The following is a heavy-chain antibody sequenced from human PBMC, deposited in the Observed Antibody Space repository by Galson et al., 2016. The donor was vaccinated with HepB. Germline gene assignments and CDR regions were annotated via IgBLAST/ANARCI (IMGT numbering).Heavy chain of an antibody. V-gene: IGHV3-74*01. J-gene: IGHJ3*02. CDR3: ARVFPARCSGRSCFSEGAFDI. Sequence: LRLSCAASGFTFSTHWMHWVRQAPGKGLVCVSRISEDGRATNYADSVTGRFAISRENATNTLYLQMNSLSAEATAIYYCARVFPARCSGRSCFSEGAFDIWGQGTMVIVSS. CDR1: GFTFSTHW. D-gene: IGHD2-15*01. CDR2: ISEDGRAT.